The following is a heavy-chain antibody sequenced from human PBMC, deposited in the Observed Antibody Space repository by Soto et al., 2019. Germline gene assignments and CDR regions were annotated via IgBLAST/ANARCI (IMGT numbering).Heavy chain of an antibody. Sequence: PGGSLRLSCAASGFSFSSYSMHWVRQAPGKGLEWVAVISYDGSNKYYADSVKGRFTITRDSSKNTVSLQMNSLRLEDTAVYYFARAPPRGIAAPGTWGSGMDVWGQGTTVTVSS. CDR2: ISYDGSNK. V-gene: IGHV3-30*04. CDR3: ARAPPRGIAAPGTWGSGMDV. D-gene: IGHD6-13*01. CDR1: GFSFSSYS. J-gene: IGHJ6*02.